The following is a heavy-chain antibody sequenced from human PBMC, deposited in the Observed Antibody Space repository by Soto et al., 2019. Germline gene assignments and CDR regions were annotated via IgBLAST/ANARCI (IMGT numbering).Heavy chain of an antibody. D-gene: IGHD2-2*01. J-gene: IGHJ6*02. CDR2: IYPGDSDT. V-gene: IGHV5-51*01. Sequence: GESLKISCKGSGYSFTSYWIGWVRQMPGKGLEWMGIIYPGDSDTRYSPSFQGQVTISADKSISTAYLQWSSLKASDTAMYYCARPNLGPEQGGYYYYYGMDVWGQGTTVTGSS. CDR3: ARPNLGPEQGGYYYYYGMDV. CDR1: GYSFTSYW.